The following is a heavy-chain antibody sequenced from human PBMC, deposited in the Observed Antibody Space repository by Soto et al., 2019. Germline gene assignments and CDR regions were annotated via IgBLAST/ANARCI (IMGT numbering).Heavy chain of an antibody. CDR1: GFKFSKYA. V-gene: IGHV3-23*01. D-gene: IGHD3-16*01. J-gene: IGHJ4*02. CDR2: ISATGGGT. CDR3: AKDRRAGGNSAFYFDF. Sequence: LSLSLAASGFKFSKYAMSWDRQAQGKGLEWVSLISATGGGTYYADSVKGRFTISRDNSHNTLYLQVHSLTAEDTAVYYCAKDRRAGGNSAFYFDFWGQGAQVTVSS.